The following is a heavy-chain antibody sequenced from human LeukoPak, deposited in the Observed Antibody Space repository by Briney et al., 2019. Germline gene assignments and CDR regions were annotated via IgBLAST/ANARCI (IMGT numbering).Heavy chain of an antibody. CDR2: ISYDGSNK. D-gene: IGHD5-18*01. CDR3: AKNLPVAAMVSNYFDY. J-gene: IGHJ4*02. V-gene: IGHV3-30*18. Sequence: GGSLRLSCAASGFTFSSYGMPWVRQAPGKGLEWVAVISYDGSNKYYADSVKGRFTISRDNSKNTLYLQMNSLRAEDTAVYYCAKNLPVAAMVSNYFDYWGQGTLVTVSS. CDR1: GFTFSSYG.